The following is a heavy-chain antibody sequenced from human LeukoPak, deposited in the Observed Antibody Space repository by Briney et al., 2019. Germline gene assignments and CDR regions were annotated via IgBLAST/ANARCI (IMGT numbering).Heavy chain of an antibody. Sequence: PSENLSLTCFVSGYSVSRGYYGGWMRQPPGMGLARNGYIYQSGRHTYHPSLKRRVTISGDTSKNQSSLKLRSGNAADTAVYYCASYGVENGNYANVYYYYTDVWGTGTTVTVSS. CDR3: ASYGVENGNYANVYYYYTDV. CDR2: IYQSGRH. V-gene: IGHV4-38-2*01. J-gene: IGHJ6*03. CDR1: GYSVSRGYY. D-gene: IGHD4-17*01.